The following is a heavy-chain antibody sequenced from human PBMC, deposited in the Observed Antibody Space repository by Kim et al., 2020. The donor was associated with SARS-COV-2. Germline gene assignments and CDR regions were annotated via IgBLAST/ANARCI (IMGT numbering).Heavy chain of an antibody. D-gene: IGHD3-22*01. CDR2: RRA. CDR3: ARTRGLDF. Sequence: RRANYNPSLQSRVTISLDTSKNQSSLKPTSVTAADTAIYYCARTRGLDFWGRGTLVTVSS. J-gene: IGHJ2*01. V-gene: IGHV4-59*01.